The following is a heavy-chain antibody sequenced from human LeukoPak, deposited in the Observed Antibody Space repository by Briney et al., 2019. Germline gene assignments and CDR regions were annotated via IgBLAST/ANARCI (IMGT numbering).Heavy chain of an antibody. Sequence: SETLSLTCTVSGGSISTYYGNWIRQVPGKGLEWIGYIYYSGSTYYNPSLKSRVTISVDMSKNQFSLKLSSVTAADTAVYYCARVQDCSGGSCYDWYFDLWGRGTLVTVSS. V-gene: IGHV4-59*12. J-gene: IGHJ2*01. CDR3: ARVQDCSGGSCYDWYFDL. CDR2: IYYSGST. D-gene: IGHD2-15*01. CDR1: GGSISTYY.